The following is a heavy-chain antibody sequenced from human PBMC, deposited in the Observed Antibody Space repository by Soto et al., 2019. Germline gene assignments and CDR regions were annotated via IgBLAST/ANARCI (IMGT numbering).Heavy chain of an antibody. J-gene: IGHJ4*02. V-gene: IGHV3-21*06. CDR1: GFTFSTYN. Sequence: PGGSLRLSCGGSGFTFSTYNLNWVRQAPGRGLEWVASISSSSRHIYYSESLKGRISISRDNAKNSVNLQINSLRGDDTAVYYCAANDYGGKLDHWGQGTLVTVSS. CDR2: ISSSSRHI. D-gene: IGHD4-17*01. CDR3: AANDYGGKLDH.